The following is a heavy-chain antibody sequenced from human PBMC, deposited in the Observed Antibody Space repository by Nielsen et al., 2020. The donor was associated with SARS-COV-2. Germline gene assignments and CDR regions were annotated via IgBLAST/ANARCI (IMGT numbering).Heavy chain of an antibody. D-gene: IGHD3-16*01. CDR1: GFTFSTYA. J-gene: IGHJ4*02. V-gene: IGHV3-15*01. CDR3: CKDVPLTGGGAIRY. Sequence: GESLKISCAASGFTFSTYAMNWVRQAPGKGLEWVGHIRSKRHGGTADYAGPVKGRFTVSRDDSTDTVSLQMNSLKTEDTGVYYCCKDVPLTGGGAIRYWGQGTRVTVSS. CDR2: IRSKRHGGTA.